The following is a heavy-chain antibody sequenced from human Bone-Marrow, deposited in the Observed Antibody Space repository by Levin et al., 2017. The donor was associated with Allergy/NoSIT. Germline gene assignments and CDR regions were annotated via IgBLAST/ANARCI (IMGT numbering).Heavy chain of an antibody. CDR1: GFTFSSYG. D-gene: IGHD6-19*01. CDR3: ARSRQRAVHPYFDY. Sequence: GGSLRLSCAASGFTFSSYGMHWVRQAPGKGLEWVAVIWYDGSNKYYADSVKGRFTISRDNSKNTLYLQMNSLRAEDTAVYYCARSRQRAVHPYFDYWGQGTLVTVSS. V-gene: IGHV3-33*01. J-gene: IGHJ4*02. CDR2: IWYDGSNK.